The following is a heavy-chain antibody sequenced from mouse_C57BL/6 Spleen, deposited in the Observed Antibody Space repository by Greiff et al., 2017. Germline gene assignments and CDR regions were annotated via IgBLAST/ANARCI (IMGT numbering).Heavy chain of an antibody. Sequence: VQLQQSGAELVKPGASVKLSCTASGFNFKDYYMPWVKQRTEQGLEWIGRIDPEDGEPKYAPKFQGKNTITAATSSNTAYLQLSSLTSEDTAVYYYAALLACGYFDYWGQGTTLTVYS. D-gene: IGHD6-1*01. CDR3: AALLACGYFDY. CDR2: IDPEDGEP. J-gene: IGHJ2*01. V-gene: IGHV14-2*01. CDR1: GFNFKDYY.